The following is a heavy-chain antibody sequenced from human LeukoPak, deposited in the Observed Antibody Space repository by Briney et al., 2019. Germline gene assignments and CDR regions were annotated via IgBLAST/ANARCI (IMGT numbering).Heavy chain of an antibody. CDR3: ARGSRDGYNHFDY. D-gene: IGHD5-24*01. CDR2: IYYSGST. Sequence: SETLSLTCTISGGSITSHHWSWIRQPPGKGLEWIGYIYYSGSTNYNPSLKSRVTISVDTSKNQFSLNLRSVTAADTAVYYCARGSRDGYNHFDYWGQGTLVTVSS. CDR1: GGSITSHH. V-gene: IGHV4-59*11. J-gene: IGHJ4*02.